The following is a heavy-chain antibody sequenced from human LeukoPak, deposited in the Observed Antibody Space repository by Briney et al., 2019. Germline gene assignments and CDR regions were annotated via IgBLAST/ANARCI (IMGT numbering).Heavy chain of an antibody. CDR1: GFPFSSYG. CDR3: VRGESGIQENSFDI. D-gene: IGHD2/OR15-2a*01. CDR2: ISNNGNDK. J-gene: IGHJ3*02. V-gene: IGHV3-30*03. Sequence: GGSLRLSCAASGFPFSSYGIQWVRQAPGKGLEWVAGISNNGNDKYYADSVKGRFTTSRDNAKNSLYLQMNSLRVEDTAVYSCVRGESGIQENSFDIWGQGTLVTVSS.